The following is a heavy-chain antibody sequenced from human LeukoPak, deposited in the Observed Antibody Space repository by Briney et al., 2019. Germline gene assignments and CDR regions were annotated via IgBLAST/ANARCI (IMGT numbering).Heavy chain of an antibody. Sequence: SQTLSLTCTVSGGSISSCSYYWSWIRQPAGKGLEWIVRIYTSGSTNYNPSLKSRVTISMDTSKNQFSLKLSSVTATDTAVYYCARSVVVTVILPSEYFDYWGQGTLVTVSS. V-gene: IGHV4-61*02. J-gene: IGHJ4*02. CDR1: GGSISSCSYY. D-gene: IGHD2-21*02. CDR3: ARSVVVTVILPSEYFDY. CDR2: IYTSGST.